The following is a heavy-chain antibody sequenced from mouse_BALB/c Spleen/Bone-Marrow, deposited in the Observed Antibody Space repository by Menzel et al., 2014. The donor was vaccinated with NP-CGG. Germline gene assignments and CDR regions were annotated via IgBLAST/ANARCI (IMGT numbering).Heavy chain of an antibody. J-gene: IGHJ1*01. CDR2: IDTSDSYT. V-gene: IGHV1-69*01. CDR1: GYTFXDYW. D-gene: IGHD2-10*02. CDR3: ARRYGHYWYFDV. Sequence: QVQLQQPGAELVMPGASVKMSCKASGYTFXDYWMHWVKQRPGQGLEWIGAIDTSDSYTTYNQNFKDKATLTVDESSSTDYMQISSLTSEDSAVYYCARRYGHYWYFDVWGAGTTVTVSS.